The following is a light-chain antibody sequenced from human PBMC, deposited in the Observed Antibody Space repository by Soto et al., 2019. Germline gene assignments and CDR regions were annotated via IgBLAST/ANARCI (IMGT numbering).Light chain of an antibody. CDR2: DVS. CDR1: SSDVGGYNY. Sequence: LTQPASVSGSPGQSITISCTGTSSDVGGYNYVSWYQQHPGKAPKLMIYDVSNRPSGVSNRFSGSKSGNTASLTISGLQAEDEADYYCSSYTSSSTFVFGTGTKV. J-gene: IGLJ1*01. CDR3: SSYTSSSTFV. V-gene: IGLV2-14*01.